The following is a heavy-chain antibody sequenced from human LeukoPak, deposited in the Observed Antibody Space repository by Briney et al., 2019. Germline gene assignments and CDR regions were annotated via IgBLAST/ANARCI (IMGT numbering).Heavy chain of an antibody. J-gene: IGHJ6*03. V-gene: IGHV1-69*13. CDR3: ARGEFGGYYYYYYMAS. Sequence: SVKVSCKASGGTFSSYAISWVRQAPGQGLEWMGGIIPIFGTANYAQKFQGRVTITADESTSTAYMELSSLRSEDTAVYYCARGEFGGYYYYYYMASGAKGPRSPSP. CDR1: GGTFSSYA. CDR2: IIPIFGTA. D-gene: IGHD3-10*01.